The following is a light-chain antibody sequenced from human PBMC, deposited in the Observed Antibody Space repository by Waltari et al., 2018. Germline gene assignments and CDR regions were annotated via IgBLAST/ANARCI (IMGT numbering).Light chain of an antibody. CDR1: SPNIGPASA. J-gene: IGLJ3*02. Sequence: QSVLTQPPSVSGAPGQRVTFSFTGSSPNIGPASAVNWYQQVPGTAPKLLIYDYINRPSGVPDRFSGSKSGTSASLAITGLQAEDEADYYCQSYDMSLSGWVFGGGTKLTVL. V-gene: IGLV1-40*01. CDR2: DYI. CDR3: QSYDMSLSGWV.